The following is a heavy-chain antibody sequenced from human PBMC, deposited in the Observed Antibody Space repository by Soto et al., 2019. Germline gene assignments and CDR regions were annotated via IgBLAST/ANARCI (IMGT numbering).Heavy chain of an antibody. V-gene: IGHV3-33*01. CDR3: AREDTAMVPSDY. J-gene: IGHJ4*02. CDR2: IWYDGSNK. D-gene: IGHD5-18*01. CDR1: GFTFSSYG. Sequence: GGSLRLSCAASGFTFSSYGMHWVRQAPGKGLEWVAVIWYDGSNKYYADSVKGRFTISRDNSKNTLYLQMNSLRAEDTAVYYCAREDTAMVPSDYWGQGTLVTVSS.